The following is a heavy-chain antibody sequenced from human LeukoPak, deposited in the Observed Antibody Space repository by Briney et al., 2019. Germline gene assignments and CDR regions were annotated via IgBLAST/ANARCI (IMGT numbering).Heavy chain of an antibody. Sequence: ASVKVSCKASGYTFTGYYMHWVRQAPGQGLEWMGWINPNSGGTNYARKFQGWVTMTRDTSISTAYMELSRLRSDDTAVYYCARERSRVTMVRGVIGYYGMDVWGKGTTVTVSS. CDR1: GYTFTGYY. V-gene: IGHV1-2*04. D-gene: IGHD3-10*01. CDR3: ARERSRVTMVRGVIGYYGMDV. CDR2: INPNSGGT. J-gene: IGHJ6*04.